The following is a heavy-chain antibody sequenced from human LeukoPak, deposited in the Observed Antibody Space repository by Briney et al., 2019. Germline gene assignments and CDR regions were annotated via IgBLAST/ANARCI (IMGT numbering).Heavy chain of an antibody. CDR2: IYYSGST. CDR3: ARARIAAAGYNWFDP. Sequence: PSQTLSLTCTVSGGSISSGGYYWSWIRQHPGKGLEWIGYIYYSGSTYYNPSLKSRVTISVDTSKNQFSLKLSSVTAADTAVYYCARARIAAAGYNWFDPWGQGTLVTVFS. J-gene: IGHJ5*02. CDR1: GGSISSGGYY. D-gene: IGHD6-13*01. V-gene: IGHV4-31*03.